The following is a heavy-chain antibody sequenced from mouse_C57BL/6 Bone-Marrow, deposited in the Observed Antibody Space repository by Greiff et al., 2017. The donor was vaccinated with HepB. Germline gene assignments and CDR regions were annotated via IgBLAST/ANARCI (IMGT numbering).Heavy chain of an antibody. CDR1: GFTFSSYG. Sequence: EVQLVESGGDLVKPGGSLKLSCAASGFTFSSYGMSWVRQTPDKRLEWVATISSGGSYTYYPDSVKGRFTISRDNAKNTLYLQMSSLKSEDTAMYYCARQERPRRGAYWGQGTLVTVSA. CDR3: ARQERPRRGAY. V-gene: IGHV5-6*01. J-gene: IGHJ3*01. CDR2: ISSGGSYT.